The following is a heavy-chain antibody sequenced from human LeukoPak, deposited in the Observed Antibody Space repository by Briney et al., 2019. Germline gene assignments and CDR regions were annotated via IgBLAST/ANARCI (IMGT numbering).Heavy chain of an antibody. V-gene: IGHV1-69*13. J-gene: IGHJ4*02. CDR1: GGTFSSYA. CDR3: ASLGYSYGYYFDY. Sequence: ASVKVSCKASGGTFSSYAISWVRQAPGQGLEWMGGIIPIFGTANYAQKFQGRVTITADESTSTAYMELSSLRSEDAAVYYCASLGYSYGYYFDYWGQGTLVTVSS. CDR2: IIPIFGTA. D-gene: IGHD5-18*01.